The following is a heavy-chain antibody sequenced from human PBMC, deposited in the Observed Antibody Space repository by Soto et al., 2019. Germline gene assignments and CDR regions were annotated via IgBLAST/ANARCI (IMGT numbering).Heavy chain of an antibody. CDR1: GFTFSTYA. D-gene: IGHD3-3*01. J-gene: IGHJ4*02. Sequence: QVQLVESGGGLVQPGGSLRLSCEPPGFTFSTYAMHGFRQAPGKGLECVAIISYDGGNRYYADSVKGRFTISRDNSKNTVYLQMNSLRAEDTAVFYCARGQSVMYYFDYWGQGTLVTVSS. CDR3: ARGQSVMYYFDY. CDR2: ISYDGGNR. V-gene: IGHV3-30*04.